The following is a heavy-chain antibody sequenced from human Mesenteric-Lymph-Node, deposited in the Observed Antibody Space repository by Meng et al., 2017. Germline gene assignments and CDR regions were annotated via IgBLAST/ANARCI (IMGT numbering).Heavy chain of an antibody. J-gene: IGHJ6*02. V-gene: IGHV3-74*01. D-gene: IGHD3-10*01. Sequence: GGSLRLSCAASGFTFGSSFMHWVRQVPGKGLVWVSRIHPDGSTSNNADSVKGRFTVSRDNSKNTLYLQLNSLRAEDTAVYYCARFVAGSGRVVVWGQGTTVTVSS. CDR3: ARFVAGSGRVVV. CDR2: IHPDGSTS. CDR1: GFTFGSSF.